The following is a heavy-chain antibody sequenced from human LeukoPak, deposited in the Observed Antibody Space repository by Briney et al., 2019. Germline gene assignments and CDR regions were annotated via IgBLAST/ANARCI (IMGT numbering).Heavy chain of an antibody. D-gene: IGHD6-19*01. CDR3: AKGIYSSGWSYFDY. CDR2: LSGSCITT. CDR1: GFTFSNSA. V-gene: IGHV3-23*01. J-gene: IGHJ4*01. Sequence: GGSLRLSCAASGFTFSNSAMSWVRQAPGKGLEWVSTLSGSCITTYYADSVNSRFTISRDNSKNTLYLQMNSLRAADTAVYYCAKGIYSSGWSYFDYWGHGTLVTVSS.